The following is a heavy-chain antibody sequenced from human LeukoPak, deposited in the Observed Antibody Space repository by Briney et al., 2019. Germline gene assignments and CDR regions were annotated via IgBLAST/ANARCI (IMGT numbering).Heavy chain of an antibody. Sequence: GESLKISCKGSGYSFTSYWIGWVRQMPGKGLEWMGIIWPGDSDTRYSPSFQGQVTISVDKSISTAYLQWSSLKASDTAMYYCARLIGRPSSNWSGGGALDIWGQGTMVTVYS. V-gene: IGHV5-51*01. CDR1: GYSFTSYW. D-gene: IGHD6-13*01. CDR3: ARLIGRPSSNWSGGGALDI. J-gene: IGHJ3*02. CDR2: IWPGDSDT.